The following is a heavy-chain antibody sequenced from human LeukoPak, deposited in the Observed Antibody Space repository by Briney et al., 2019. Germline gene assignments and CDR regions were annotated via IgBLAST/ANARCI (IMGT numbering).Heavy chain of an antibody. CDR1: EFTVSDNY. V-gene: IGHV3-53*01. CDR3: ARTTGARTFYFNGMDV. D-gene: IGHD1-1*01. Sequence: GGSLRLSRAASEFTVSDNYMSWVRQAPGKGLEWVSILYSGGNAYYTDSVKGRFTISRDNSKNTVYLQMNSLRAGDTAVYFCARTTGARTFYFNGMDVWGQGTTVTVSS. CDR2: LYSGGNA. J-gene: IGHJ6*02.